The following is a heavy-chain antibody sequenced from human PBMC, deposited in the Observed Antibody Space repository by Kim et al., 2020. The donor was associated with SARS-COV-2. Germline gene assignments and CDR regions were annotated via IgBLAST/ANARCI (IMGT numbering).Heavy chain of an antibody. D-gene: IGHD2-2*02. J-gene: IGHJ4*02. Sequence: SETLSLTCAVYGGSFSGYYWSWIRQPPGKGLEWIGEINHSGSTNYNPSLKSRVTISVDTSKNQFSLKLSSVTAADTAVYYCARSGGYCSSTSCYKFGKIKGGLDYWGQGTLVTVSS. CDR1: GGSFSGYY. V-gene: IGHV4-34*01. CDR3: ARSGGYCSSTSCYKFGKIKGGLDY. CDR2: INHSGST.